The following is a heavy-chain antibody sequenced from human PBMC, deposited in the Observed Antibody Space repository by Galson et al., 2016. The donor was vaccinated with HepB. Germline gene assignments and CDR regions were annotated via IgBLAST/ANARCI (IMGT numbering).Heavy chain of an antibody. CDR2: INWNSGTI. CDR1: GFTFDDYA. V-gene: IGHV3-9*01. CDR3: ARGPYSSSPQYDGMDV. Sequence: SLRLSCAASGFTFDDYAMHWVRQAPGKGLEWVSGINWNSGTIGYADSVKGRFKISRDNAKNSLYLQMNSLRGDDTAFYYCARGPYSSSPQYDGMDVWGQGTTVTVSS. D-gene: IGHD6-19*01. J-gene: IGHJ6*02.